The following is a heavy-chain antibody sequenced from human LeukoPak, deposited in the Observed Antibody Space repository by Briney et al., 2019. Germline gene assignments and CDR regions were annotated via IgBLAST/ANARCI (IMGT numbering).Heavy chain of an antibody. CDR3: AKDASPTDYYGSGSCLDY. D-gene: IGHD3-10*01. CDR2: IRYDGSNK. CDR1: GFTFSSYG. V-gene: IGHV3-30*02. Sequence: GGSLRLSCAASGFTFSSYGMHWVRQAPGKGLEGVAFIRYDGSNKYYADSVKGRFTISRDNSKNTLYLQMNSLRAEDTAVYYCAKDASPTDYYGSGSCLDYWGQGTLVTVSS. J-gene: IGHJ4*02.